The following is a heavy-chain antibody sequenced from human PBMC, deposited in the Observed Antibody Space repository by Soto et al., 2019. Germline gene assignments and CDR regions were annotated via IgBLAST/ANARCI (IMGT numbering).Heavy chain of an antibody. CDR1: GFTFSHYA. V-gene: IGHV3-30*18. Sequence: QVQLVESGGGVVQPGRSLRLSCAASGFTFSHYAMHWVRQAPGKGLEWVALMSYDGSNEYYADSVKGRFTISRDNSKNTLYLQMNSLRAEDTAVYYCAKDGSHNFDYWGQVTLVNVAS. J-gene: IGHJ4*02. CDR3: AKDGSHNFDY. D-gene: IGHD1-26*01. CDR2: MSYDGSNE.